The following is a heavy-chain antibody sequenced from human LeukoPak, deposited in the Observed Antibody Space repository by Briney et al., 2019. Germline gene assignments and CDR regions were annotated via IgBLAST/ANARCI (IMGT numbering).Heavy chain of an antibody. CDR3: AREGVFQAFDF. CDR2: MNPSVGAT. V-gene: IGHV1-46*01. J-gene: IGHJ3*01. D-gene: IGHD3-16*01. Sequence: GASVKVSCKTSGYSLPRHYIHSVRQAPGQGREWMGIMNPSVGATTYAPRFQGRVTMTRDTSTSTFYMELSGLTSEDTAVYYCAREGVFQAFDFWGEGTMVTVSS. CDR1: GYSLPRHY.